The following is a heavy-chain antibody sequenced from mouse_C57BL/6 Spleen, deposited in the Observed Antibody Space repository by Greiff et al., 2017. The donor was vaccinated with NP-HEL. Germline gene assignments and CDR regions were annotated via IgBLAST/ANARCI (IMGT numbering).Heavy chain of an antibody. D-gene: IGHD3-2*02. CDR1: GFSLSTFGTG. CDR2: IWWDDDK. J-gene: IGHJ4*01. V-gene: IGHV8-8*01. CDR3: ARMTAQSTLYYAMDY. Sequence: QVTLKVSGPGILQPSQTLSLTCSFSGFSLSTFGTGVGWIRQPSGKGLDWLAHIWWDDDKYYNPSLKSPLPISKDTSTNHVFLKIANVDTADTATYYCARMTAQSTLYYAMDYWGQGTSVTVSS.